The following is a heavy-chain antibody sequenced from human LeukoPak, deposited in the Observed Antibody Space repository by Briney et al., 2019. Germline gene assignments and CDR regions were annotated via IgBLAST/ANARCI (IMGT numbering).Heavy chain of an antibody. CDR3: ARRRLSGREDY. Sequence: ASVTVSCKASGYTFTSYGISWVRQAPGQGLEWMGWISAYNGNTNYAQKLQDRVTMTTDTSTSTAYMELRSLRSDDTAVYYCARRRLSGREDYWGQGTLVTVSS. V-gene: IGHV1-18*01. CDR1: GYTFTSYG. J-gene: IGHJ4*02. CDR2: ISAYNGNT. D-gene: IGHD6-25*01.